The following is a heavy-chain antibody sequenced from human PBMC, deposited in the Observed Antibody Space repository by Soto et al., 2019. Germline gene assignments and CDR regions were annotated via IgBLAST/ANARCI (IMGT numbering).Heavy chain of an antibody. J-gene: IGHJ4*02. V-gene: IGHV1-46*01. CDR2: IDPSDGST. Sequence: ASVKVSCKAFGYTFTNHFMHWVRQAPGQGLEWMGIIDPSDGSTIFAQQFRGRLNMPRDTSTSTVYLELSSLRSEDTAVYYCARAVASKNVRGEYYFDYWGQGTLVTVSS. D-gene: IGHD3-16*01. CDR3: ARAVASKNVRGEYYFDY. CDR1: GYTFTNHF.